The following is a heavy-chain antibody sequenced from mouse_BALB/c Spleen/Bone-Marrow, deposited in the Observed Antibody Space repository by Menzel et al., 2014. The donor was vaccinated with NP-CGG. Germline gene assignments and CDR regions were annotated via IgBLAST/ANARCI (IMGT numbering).Heavy chain of an antibody. J-gene: IGHJ4*01. Sequence: VMLVESGPGLVAPSQSLSITCTVSGFSLTGCGVNWVRQPPGKGLEWLGMIWGDGSTDYNSALKSRLSISKDNSKSQVFLKMNSLQTDDTARYYCARDTTVVAMDYWGQGTSVTVSS. CDR1: GFSLTGCG. CDR3: ARDTTVVAMDY. CDR2: IWGDGST. D-gene: IGHD1-1*01. V-gene: IGHV2-6-7*01.